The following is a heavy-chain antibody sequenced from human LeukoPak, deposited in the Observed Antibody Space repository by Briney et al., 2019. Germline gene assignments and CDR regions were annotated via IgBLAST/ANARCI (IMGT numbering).Heavy chain of an antibody. CDR2: IKHDGSEK. CDR1: GFTYRNYW. J-gene: IGHJ4*02. Sequence: GGSLRLSCAASGFTYRNYWMSWVRQAPGKGLEWVANIKHDGSEKYYVDSVKGRFTISRDNAKNSLYLQMNSLRAEDTAVYYCARARYGGNLDSSFDYWGQGTLITVSS. CDR3: ARARYGGNLDSSFDY. D-gene: IGHD4-23*01. V-gene: IGHV3-7*05.